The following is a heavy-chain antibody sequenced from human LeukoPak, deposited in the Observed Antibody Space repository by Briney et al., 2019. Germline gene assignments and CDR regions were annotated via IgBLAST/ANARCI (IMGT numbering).Heavy chain of an antibody. V-gene: IGHV4-39*07. CDR3: ARDQSGYCSSTSCWGDAFDI. J-gene: IGHJ3*02. D-gene: IGHD2-2*01. Sequence: SETLSLTCTVSGGSISSSSYYWGWIRQPPGKGLEWIGSIYHSGSTYYNPSLKSRVTISVDTSKNQFSLKLSSVTAADMAVYYCARDQSGYCSSTSCWGDAFDIWGQGTMVTVSS. CDR2: IYHSGST. CDR1: GGSISSSSYY.